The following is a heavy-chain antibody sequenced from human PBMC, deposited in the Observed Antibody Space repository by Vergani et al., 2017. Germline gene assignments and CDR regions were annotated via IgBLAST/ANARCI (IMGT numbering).Heavy chain of an antibody. J-gene: IGHJ6*02. V-gene: IGHV1-2*02. CDR2: VNSNTGGT. D-gene: IGHD6-25*01. CDR1: GYTFTAYQ. Sequence: QVHLVQSGGELKKPGASVKVSCQASGYTFTAYQMHWVRQAPGQGLEWMGWVNSNTGGTSYAQKFQGRVTMTRDASSNTVHMELTSLTSDDSAVYYCASLRWSSGWTYDMDVWGQGTTVTVS. CDR3: ASLRWSSGWTYDMDV.